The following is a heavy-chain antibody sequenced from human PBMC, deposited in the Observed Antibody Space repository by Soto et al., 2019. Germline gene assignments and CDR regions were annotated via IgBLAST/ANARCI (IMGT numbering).Heavy chain of an antibody. D-gene: IGHD2-2*01. CDR1: GFPISSYA. CDR2: ISGSGGSI. J-gene: IGHJ4*02. CDR3: AREFRRDCSSTSCSFFDH. V-gene: IGHV3-23*01. Sequence: EVQLLESGGGLVQPGGSLRLSCAAAGFPISSYAMSGFRQAPGKGLEWVSGISGSGGSIYYADSVKGRFTISRDNSKNTLYLQMDSLRAEDTAVYYCAREFRRDCSSTSCSFFDHWGQGTLVIVSS.